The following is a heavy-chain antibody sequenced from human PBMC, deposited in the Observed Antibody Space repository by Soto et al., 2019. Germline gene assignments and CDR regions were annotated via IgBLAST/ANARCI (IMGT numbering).Heavy chain of an antibody. D-gene: IGHD5-12*01. J-gene: IGHJ4*02. V-gene: IGHV3-33*01. CDR3: ARESEMATIQHPDFDY. CDR1: GFTFSSYG. Sequence: GGSLRLSCAASGFTFSSYGMHWVRQAPGKGLEWVAVIWYDGSNKYYADSVKGRFTISRDNSKNTLYLQMNSLRAEDTAVYYCARESEMATIQHPDFDYWGQGTLVTVSS. CDR2: IWYDGSNK.